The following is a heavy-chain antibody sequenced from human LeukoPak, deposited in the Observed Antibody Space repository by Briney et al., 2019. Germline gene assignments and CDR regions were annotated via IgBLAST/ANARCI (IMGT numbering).Heavy chain of an antibody. CDR3: ARERDYDTYIDY. V-gene: IGHV3-53*01. D-gene: IGHD3-22*01. J-gene: IGHJ4*02. Sequence: GGSLRLSCAVSGFRVSSNHMTWVRQAPGKGLEWVSLIYTGDVTYYADSVKGRFTISTDNSTNILYLQMDSLTAEDTALYYCARERDYDTYIDYWGQGTLVTVSS. CDR2: IYTGDVT. CDR1: GFRVSSNH.